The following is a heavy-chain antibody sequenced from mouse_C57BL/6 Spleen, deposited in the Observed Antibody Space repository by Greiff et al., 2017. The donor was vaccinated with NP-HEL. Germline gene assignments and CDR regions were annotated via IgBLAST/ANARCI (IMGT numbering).Heavy chain of an antibody. J-gene: IGHJ1*03. CDR3: ARSGYYGSSPYWYFDV. Sequence: QVHVKQSGAELARPGASVKLSCKASGYTFTSYGISWVKQRTGQGLEWIGEIYPRSGNTYYNEKFKGKATLTADKSSSTAYMELRSLTSEDSAVYFGARSGYYGSSPYWYFDVWGTGTTVTVSS. CDR2: IYPRSGNT. V-gene: IGHV1-81*01. D-gene: IGHD1-1*01. CDR1: GYTFTSYG.